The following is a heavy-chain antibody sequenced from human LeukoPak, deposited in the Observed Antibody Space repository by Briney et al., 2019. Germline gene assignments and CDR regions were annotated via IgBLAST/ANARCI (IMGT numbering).Heavy chain of an antibody. CDR1: GGTFSSYA. CDR2: IIPIFGTA. CDR3: AREDGGSYLDWYFDY. V-gene: IGHV1-69*01. D-gene: IGHD1-26*01. Sequence: SVKVSCKASGGTFSSYAISWVRQAPGQGLEWMGGIIPIFGTANYAQKFQGRVTITADESTSTAYMELSSLRSEDTAVYYCAREDGGSYLDWYFDYWGQGTLVTVSS. J-gene: IGHJ4*02.